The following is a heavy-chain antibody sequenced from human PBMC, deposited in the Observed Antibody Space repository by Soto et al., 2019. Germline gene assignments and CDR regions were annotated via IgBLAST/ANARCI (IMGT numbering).Heavy chain of an antibody. CDR3: VRQGIGNLHGLVDV. D-gene: IGHD3-10*01. CDR1: GGSIDGYN. V-gene: IGHV4-59*08. CDR2: VYYNGGS. J-gene: IGHJ6*02. Sequence: QVQLQESGPGLVKPSETLSLTCTVSGGSIDGYNCAWIRQPPGKSLEWVGYVYYNGGSRYNPSLEIRVTLSMDTSKSQFSLQLRSVTAADTDVYYCVRQGIGNLHGLVDVWGRGTTVTVSS.